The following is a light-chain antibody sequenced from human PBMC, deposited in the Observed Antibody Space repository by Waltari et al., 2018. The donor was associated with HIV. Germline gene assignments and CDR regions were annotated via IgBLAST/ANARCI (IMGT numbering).Light chain of an antibody. V-gene: IGLV1-44*01. Sequence: QSVLTQPPSAYGTPGQRVTISCSGSSSNIGSNTVNWYQQLPGTAPKLLIYSNNQRPSGVPDRFSGSKSGTSASLAISGLQSEDEADYYCAAWDGSLNGHVVFGGGTKLTVL. CDR1: SSNIGSNT. J-gene: IGLJ2*01. CDR3: AAWDGSLNGHVV. CDR2: SNN.